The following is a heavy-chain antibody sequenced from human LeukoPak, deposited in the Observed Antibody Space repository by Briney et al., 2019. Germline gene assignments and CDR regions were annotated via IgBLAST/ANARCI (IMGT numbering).Heavy chain of an antibody. CDR3: ARRDIVVVVSASDY. CDR1: GFTFSNYA. CDR2: ITASGDST. Sequence: GGSLRLSCAASGFTFSNYAMTWVRQAPGMGLEWVSGITASGDSTYYADSVEGRFTMSRDNSKNTVYLQMNSLRVDDTAVYYCARRDIVVVVSASDYWGQGTLVTVSS. V-gene: IGHV3-23*01. D-gene: IGHD2-15*01. J-gene: IGHJ4*02.